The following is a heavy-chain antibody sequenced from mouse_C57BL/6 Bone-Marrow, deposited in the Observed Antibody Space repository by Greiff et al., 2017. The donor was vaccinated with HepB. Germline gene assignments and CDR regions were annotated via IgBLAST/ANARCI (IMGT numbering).Heavy chain of an antibody. Sequence: EVKLQESGEGLVKPGGSLKLSCAASGFTFSSYAMSWVRQTPEKRLEWVAYISSGGDYIYYADTVKGRFTISRDNARNTLYLQMSSLKSEDTAMYYCTRENDYDGYAMDYWGQGTSVTVSS. J-gene: IGHJ4*01. D-gene: IGHD2-4*01. CDR1: GFTFSSYA. CDR3: TRENDYDGYAMDY. V-gene: IGHV5-9-1*02. CDR2: ISSGGDYI.